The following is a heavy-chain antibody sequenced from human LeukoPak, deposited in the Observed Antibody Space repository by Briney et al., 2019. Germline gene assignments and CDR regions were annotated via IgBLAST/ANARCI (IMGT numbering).Heavy chain of an antibody. V-gene: IGHV4-39*07. CDR2: IYYSGST. CDR3: ARGKSDIVLMVYSNWFDP. Sequence: SETLSLTCTVSGGSISSSSYYWGWIRQPPGKGLEWIGSIYYSGSTYYNPSLKSRVTISVDTSKNQFSLKLSSVTAADTAVYYCARGKSDIVLMVYSNWFDPWGQGTLVTVSS. D-gene: IGHD2-8*01. J-gene: IGHJ5*02. CDR1: GGSISSSSYY.